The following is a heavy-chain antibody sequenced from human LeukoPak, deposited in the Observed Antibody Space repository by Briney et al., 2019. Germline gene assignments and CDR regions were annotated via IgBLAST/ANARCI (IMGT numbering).Heavy chain of an antibody. CDR2: INPAGTET. J-gene: IGHJ4*02. CDR3: ARFGYVAAVDL. Sequence: GGSLRLSCATSGFSFSAYWMTWVRQAPGTGLEWVANINPAGTETYYVDPVKGRFTISRDNAKNLLYLQMNSLRAEDTAVYYCARFGYVAAVDLWGQGTLVTVSS. D-gene: IGHD2-15*01. CDR1: GFSFSAYW. V-gene: IGHV3-7*01.